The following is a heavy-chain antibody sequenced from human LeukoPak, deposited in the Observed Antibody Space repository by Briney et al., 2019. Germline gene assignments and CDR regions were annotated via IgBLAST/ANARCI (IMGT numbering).Heavy chain of an antibody. V-gene: IGHV1-2*06. CDR1: GYTFTGYY. Sequence: ASVKVSCKASGYTFTGYYMHWVRQAPGQGLEWMGRINPNSGGTNYAQKFQGRVTMTRDTSISTAYMELSRLTSDDTAAYYCARDELWNGYYSVNYNYYGMDVWGQGTTVTVSS. J-gene: IGHJ6*02. CDR3: ARDELWNGYYSVNYNYYGMDV. D-gene: IGHD3-3*01. CDR2: INPNSGGT.